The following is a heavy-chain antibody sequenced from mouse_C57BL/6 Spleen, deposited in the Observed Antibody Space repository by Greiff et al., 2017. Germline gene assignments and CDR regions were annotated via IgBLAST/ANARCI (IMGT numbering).Heavy chain of an antibody. CDR1: GYTFTSYW. CDR3: TRSWYGSREGDYFDY. V-gene: IGHV1-5*01. Sequence: VQLQQSGTVLARPGASVKMSCKTSGYTFTSYWMHWVKQRPGQGLEWIGAIYPGNSDTSYNQKFKGKAKLTAVTSASTAYMELSSLTNEDSAVYYCTRSWYGSREGDYFDYWGQGTTLTVSS. D-gene: IGHD1-1*01. J-gene: IGHJ2*01. CDR2: IYPGNSDT.